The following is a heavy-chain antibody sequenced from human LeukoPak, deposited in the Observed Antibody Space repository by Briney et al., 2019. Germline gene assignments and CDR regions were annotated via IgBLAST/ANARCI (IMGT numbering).Heavy chain of an antibody. D-gene: IGHD2-2*03. V-gene: IGHV1-2*02. CDR2: INPNSGGT. Sequence: ASVKVSCKASGYTFTGYYMHWVRQAPGQGLEWMGWINPNSGGTNYAQKFQGRVTMTRDTSISTAYMELSRLRSDDTAEYYCARGDGYCSSTSCYDGVGVDYWGQGTLVTVSS. J-gene: IGHJ4*02. CDR1: GYTFTGYY. CDR3: ARGDGYCSSTSCYDGVGVDY.